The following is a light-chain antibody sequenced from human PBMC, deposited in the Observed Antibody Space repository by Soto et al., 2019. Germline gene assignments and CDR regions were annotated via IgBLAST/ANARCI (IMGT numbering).Light chain of an antibody. CDR2: AAS. CDR3: KKYNSAPRT. CDR1: QSISNY. Sequence: DIQMTQSPSSLSASVGDRVTITCRASQSISNYLAWYQQKPGKVPKLLIYAASTLQSGVPSRFSGSGSGTDFTLTISSLQPEDVATYYCKKYNSAPRTFGQGTKVDIK. V-gene: IGKV1-27*01. J-gene: IGKJ1*01.